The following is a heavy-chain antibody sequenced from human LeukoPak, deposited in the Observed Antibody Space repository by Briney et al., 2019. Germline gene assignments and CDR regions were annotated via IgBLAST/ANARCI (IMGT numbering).Heavy chain of an antibody. CDR1: GFTFSSYS. CDR2: ISSSSSTI. J-gene: IGHJ5*02. CDR3: ARDRVVGATRSRQPWFDP. V-gene: IGHV3-48*02. Sequence: PGGSLRLSCAASGFTFSSYSMNWVRQAPGKGLEWVSYISSSSSTIYYADSVKGRFTISRDNAKNSLYLQMNSLRDEDTAVYYCARDRVVGATRSRQPWFDPWGQGTLVTVSS. D-gene: IGHD1-26*01.